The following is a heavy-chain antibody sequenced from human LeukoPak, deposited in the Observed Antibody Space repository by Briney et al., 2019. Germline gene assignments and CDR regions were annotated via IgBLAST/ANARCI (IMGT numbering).Heavy chain of an antibody. D-gene: IGHD6-19*01. CDR3: ATEGGYSSGWYDY. CDR1: GFTFSSYW. J-gene: IGHJ4*02. V-gene: IGHV3-7*03. CDR2: IKQDGSEK. Sequence: GGSLRLSCAASGFTFSSYWMSWVRQAPGKGLEWVASIKQDGSEKYYVDSVKGRFTVSRDNAKNSLYLQMNSLRAEDTAVYYCATEGGYSSGWYDYWGQGTLVTVSS.